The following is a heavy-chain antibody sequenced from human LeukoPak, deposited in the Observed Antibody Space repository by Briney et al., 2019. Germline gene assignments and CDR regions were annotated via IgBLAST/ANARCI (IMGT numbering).Heavy chain of an antibody. J-gene: IGHJ4*02. Sequence: KAGGSLRLSCAASGFTFSSYSMNWVRQAPGKGLEWVSSISSSSSYIYYADSVKGRFTISRDNAKNSLHLQMNSLRAEDTAVYYCARGGGSCSDYWGQGTLVTVSS. CDR2: ISSSSSYI. V-gene: IGHV3-21*01. CDR1: GFTFSSYS. D-gene: IGHD2-15*01. CDR3: ARGGGSCSDY.